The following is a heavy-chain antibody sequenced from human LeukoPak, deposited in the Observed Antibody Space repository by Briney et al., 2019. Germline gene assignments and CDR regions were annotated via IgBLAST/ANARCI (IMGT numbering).Heavy chain of an antibody. CDR2: ISGSGGST. D-gene: IGHD4-17*01. CDR1: GFTFSSYA. J-gene: IGHJ4*02. CDR3: AKDLYTVTTTWDFDY. Sequence: PGGSLRLSCAASGFTFSSYAMSWVRQAPGKGLEWVSAISGSGGSTYYADSVKGRFTISRDNSTNTLYLQMNSLRAEDTAVYYCAKDLYTVTTTWDFDYWGQGTLVTVSS. V-gene: IGHV3-23*01.